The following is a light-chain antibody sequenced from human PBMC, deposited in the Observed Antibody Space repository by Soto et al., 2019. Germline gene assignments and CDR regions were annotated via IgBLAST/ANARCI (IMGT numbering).Light chain of an antibody. Sequence: QSALTQPASVSGSPGQSVTISCTGTSSDIGNYIYVTWYQQHPGKAPKLVIYELTNRPSGISRRLTGSRSGNTAFLTISGLQDEDEAVYYCSSYTTTRALVFGGGTKVTVL. CDR2: ELT. CDR1: SSDIGNYIY. J-gene: IGLJ3*02. CDR3: SSYTTTRALV. V-gene: IGLV2-14*03.